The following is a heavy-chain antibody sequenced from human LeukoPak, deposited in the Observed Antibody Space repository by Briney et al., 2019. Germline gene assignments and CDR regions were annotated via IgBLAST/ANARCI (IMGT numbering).Heavy chain of an antibody. CDR1: GGTFSSYA. V-gene: IGHV1-69*05. CDR3: ATGGYSSGWSDY. CDR2: IIPIFGTA. J-gene: IGHJ4*02. D-gene: IGHD6-19*01. Sequence: GSSVKVSCKASGGTFSSYAISWVRQAPGQGLEWMGGIIPIFGTANYAQKFQGRVTMTRDMSTSTVYMELSSLRSEDTAVYYCATGGYSSGWSDYWGQGTLVTVSS.